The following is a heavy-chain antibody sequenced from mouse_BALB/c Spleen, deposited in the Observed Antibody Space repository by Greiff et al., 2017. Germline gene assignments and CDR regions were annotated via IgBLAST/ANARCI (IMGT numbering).Heavy chain of an antibody. J-gene: IGHJ2*01. CDR2: IRLKSNNYAT. V-gene: IGHV6-6*02. CDR1: GFTFSNYW. CDR3: TRRYGSLDY. Sequence: EVKLQESGGGLVQPGGSMKLSCVASGFTFSNYWMNWVRQSPEKGLEWVAEIRLKSNNYATHYAESVKGRFTISRDDSKSSVYLQMNNLRAEDTGIYYCTRRYGSLDYWGQGTTLTVSS. D-gene: IGHD2-2*01.